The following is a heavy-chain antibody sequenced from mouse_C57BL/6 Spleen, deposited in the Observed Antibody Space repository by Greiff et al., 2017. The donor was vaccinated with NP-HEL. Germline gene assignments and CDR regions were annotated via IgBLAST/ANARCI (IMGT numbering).Heavy chain of an antibody. J-gene: IGHJ4*01. V-gene: IGHV5-17*01. D-gene: IGHD2-12*01. Sequence: EVQLQESGGGLVKPGGSLKLSCAASGFTFSDYGMHWVRQAPEKGLEWVAYISSGSSTIYYADTVKGRFTISRDNAKNTLFLQMTSLRSEDTAMYYCARIRRGYYAMDYWGQGTSVTVSS. CDR1: GFTFSDYG. CDR2: ISSGSSTI. CDR3: ARIRRGYYAMDY.